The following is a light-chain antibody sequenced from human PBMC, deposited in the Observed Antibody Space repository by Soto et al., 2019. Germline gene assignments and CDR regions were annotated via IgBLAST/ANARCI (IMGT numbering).Light chain of an antibody. CDR2: DVA. J-gene: IGLJ1*01. Sequence: QSALTQPGSVSASPGQSITISCTGTSSDVGGSNFVSWYQQHPGKPPKLIIYDVATRPSGVSNRFSGSKSGSTASLIISRLQTEDEADYYCVSFTSSTTYVFGSGTKVTVL. V-gene: IGLV2-14*03. CDR3: VSFTSSTTYV. CDR1: SSDVGGSNF.